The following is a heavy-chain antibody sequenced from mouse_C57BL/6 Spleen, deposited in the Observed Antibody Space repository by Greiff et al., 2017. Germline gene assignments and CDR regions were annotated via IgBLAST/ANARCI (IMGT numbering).Heavy chain of an antibody. CDR3: ARAPYDPYFDY. J-gene: IGHJ2*01. D-gene: IGHD2-3*01. Sequence: VMLVESGAELVKPGASVKISCKASGYAFSSYWMNWVKQRPGKGLEWIGQMYPGDGDTNYNGKFKGKATLTADKSSSTAYMQLSSLTSEDSAVYFCARAPYDPYFDYWGQGTTLTVSS. CDR1: GYAFSSYW. CDR2: MYPGDGDT. V-gene: IGHV1-80*01.